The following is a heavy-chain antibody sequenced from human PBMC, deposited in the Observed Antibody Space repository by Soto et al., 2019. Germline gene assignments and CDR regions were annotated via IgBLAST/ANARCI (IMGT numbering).Heavy chain of an antibody. CDR2: ISWNSDNI. D-gene: IGHD3-10*01. CDR1: GFTLAEYG. J-gene: IGHJ4*02. CDR3: AKDIRYSGSGTTPY. V-gene: IGHV3-9*01. Sequence: EVQLVESGGGLVQPGWSLRLSCAASGFTLAEYGMHWVRQVPGKGLEWVAGISWNSDNIAYADSVRGRFIISRDNAKNSLFLQMNSLRAEDTAFYYCAKDIRYSGSGTTPYWGQGTLVTVSS.